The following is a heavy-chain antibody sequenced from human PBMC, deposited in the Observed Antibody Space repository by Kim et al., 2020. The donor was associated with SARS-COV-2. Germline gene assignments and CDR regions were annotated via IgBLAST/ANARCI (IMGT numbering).Heavy chain of an antibody. V-gene: IGHV4-34*01. CDR3: ARMITFGGVIVIPIAFDI. CDR2: INHSGST. CDR1: GGSFSGYY. J-gene: IGHJ3*02. Sequence: SETLSLTCAVYGGSFSGYYWSWIRQPPGKGLEWIGEINHSGSTNYNPSLKSRVTISVDTSKNQFSLKLSSVTAADTAVYYCARMITFGGVIVIPIAFDIWGQGTMVTVSS. D-gene: IGHD3-16*02.